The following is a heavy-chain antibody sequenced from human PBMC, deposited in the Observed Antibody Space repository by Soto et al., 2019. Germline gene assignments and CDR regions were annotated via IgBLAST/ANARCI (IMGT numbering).Heavy chain of an antibody. CDR1: GFTFSGYA. CDR3: VKGSGTVTLNFFNY. Sequence: EVQLLESGGGLVQPGGSLRLSCAASGFTFSGYAMDWVRQASGKGLEWVSAISASGDSTYYAGSVKGRFTISRDNAMSTLYLQMNSLRAEDTAVYYCVKGSGTVTLNFFNYWRQGTLVTVSS. J-gene: IGHJ4*02. D-gene: IGHD4-17*01. V-gene: IGHV3-23*01. CDR2: ISASGDST.